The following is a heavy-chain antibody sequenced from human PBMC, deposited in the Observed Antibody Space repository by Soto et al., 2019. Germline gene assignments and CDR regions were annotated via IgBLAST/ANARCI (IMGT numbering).Heavy chain of an antibody. J-gene: IGHJ4*02. CDR1: GVSITSYY. D-gene: IGHD2-8*02. V-gene: IGHV4-59*12. Sequence: PSETLSLTCTVSGVSITSYYWSWIRQPPGKGLEWIGYIYYSGSSNYNPSLKSRVTISVDTSKNQFSLKLTSVTAADTAVYYCARGKITGLFDYWGQGTLVTVSS. CDR3: ARGKITGLFDY. CDR2: IYYSGSS.